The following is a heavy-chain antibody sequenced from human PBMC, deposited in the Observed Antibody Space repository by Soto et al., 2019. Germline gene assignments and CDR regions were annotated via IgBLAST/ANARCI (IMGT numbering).Heavy chain of an antibody. J-gene: IGHJ5*01. V-gene: IGHV4-34*01. D-gene: IGHD3-3*02. CDR1: GGSFSGHS. CDR3: SRGAPTFWLDP. CDR2: INDSAST. Sequence: PSETLSLTCGVSGGSFSGHSWSWIRLSPRQGLEWIAEINDSASTKYNPSLKSRAMISLDMSKTQCSLKMSSVTAAYTGCYCCSRGAPTFWLDPWGPGTQVTVSS.